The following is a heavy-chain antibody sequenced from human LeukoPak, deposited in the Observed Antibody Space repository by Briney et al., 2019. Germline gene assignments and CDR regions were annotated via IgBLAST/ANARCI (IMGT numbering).Heavy chain of an antibody. CDR1: DDSITMYY. D-gene: IGHD3-22*01. V-gene: IGHV4-59*01. Sequence: PSETLSLTCSVSDDSITMYYWTWIRQPPGKGLEWIGYVDHTGSTNFNPSLNGRVSISRDTTKNLFSLRLRSVTAADTAVYYCARAPIVVVSTPSFDTWGQGILVTVSS. J-gene: IGHJ4*02. CDR2: VDHTGST. CDR3: ARAPIVVVSTPSFDT.